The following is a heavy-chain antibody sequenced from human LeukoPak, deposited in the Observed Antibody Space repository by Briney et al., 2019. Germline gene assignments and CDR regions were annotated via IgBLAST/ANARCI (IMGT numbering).Heavy chain of an antibody. D-gene: IGHD2-21*02. CDR2: ISYDGSNK. V-gene: IGHV3-30-3*01. CDR3: AREKRDGGDLPAPYYYYGMDV. Sequence: AGGSLRLSCAASGFTFTNYAMYWVRQAPGKGLEWVAVISYDGSNKYYADSVKGRFTISRDNSKNTLYLQMNSLRAEDTAVYYCAREKRDGGDLPAPYYYYGMDVWGQGTTVTVSS. CDR1: GFTFTNYA. J-gene: IGHJ6*02.